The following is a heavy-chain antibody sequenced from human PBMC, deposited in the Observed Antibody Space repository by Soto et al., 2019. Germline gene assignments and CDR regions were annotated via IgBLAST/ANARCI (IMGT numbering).Heavy chain of an antibody. D-gene: IGHD1-1*01. CDR2: ISYDGNNK. Sequence: GGSLRLSCAASGFAFSGYGMHWVRQAPGKGLEWVAVISYDGNNKYYADSVKGRFTISRDNSKNTLYLQMNSLRAEDTAVYYCAKGGRGTYYYYGVDAWGQGTTVTVSS. J-gene: IGHJ6*02. CDR3: AKGGRGTYYYYGVDA. V-gene: IGHV3-30*18. CDR1: GFAFSGYG.